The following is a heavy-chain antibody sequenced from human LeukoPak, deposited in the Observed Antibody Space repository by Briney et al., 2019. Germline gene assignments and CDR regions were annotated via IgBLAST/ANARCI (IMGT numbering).Heavy chain of an antibody. Sequence: PSETLSLTCTVSGGSISSYYWSWIRQPPGKGLEWIGYIYYSGSTNYNPSLKSRVTISVDTSKNQFSLKLSSVTAADTAVYYCASQGGATVYNWFDHWAQGTLVTVSS. V-gene: IGHV4-59*01. CDR3: ASQGGATVYNWFDH. CDR2: IYYSGST. D-gene: IGHD1-26*01. J-gene: IGHJ5*02. CDR1: GGSISSYY.